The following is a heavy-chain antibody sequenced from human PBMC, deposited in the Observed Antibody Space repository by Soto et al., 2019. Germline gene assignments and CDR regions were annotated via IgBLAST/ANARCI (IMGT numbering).Heavy chain of an antibody. CDR1: GGSISSSTW. V-gene: IGHV4-4*02. J-gene: IGHJ5*02. CDR2: IFHSGST. Sequence: QVQLQESGPGLVKPSGTLSLTCTVSGGSISSSTWWSWVRQPPGKGLEWIGEIFHSGSTNYNPSLKSRVTISADKSKNQFSLRLSSVTAADTAVYYCARALGSSGYHGWFDPWGQGTLVTVSS. CDR3: ARALGSSGYHGWFDP. D-gene: IGHD3-22*01.